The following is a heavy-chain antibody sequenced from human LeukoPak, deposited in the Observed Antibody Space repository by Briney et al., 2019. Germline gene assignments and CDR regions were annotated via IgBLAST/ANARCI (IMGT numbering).Heavy chain of an antibody. CDR2: ISGSGGST. J-gene: IGHJ6*02. Sequence: GGSLRLSCAASGFTFSSYATSWVRQAPGKGLEWVSAISGSGGSTYYADSVKGRFTISRDNSKNTLYLQMNSLRAEDTAVYYCAISSAHPPYYYIVTDYCPVYYYGMDVWAQGTTVTVSS. CDR1: GFTFSSYA. CDR3: AISSAHPPYYYIVTDYCPVYYYGMDV. D-gene: IGHD3-9*01. V-gene: IGHV3-23*01.